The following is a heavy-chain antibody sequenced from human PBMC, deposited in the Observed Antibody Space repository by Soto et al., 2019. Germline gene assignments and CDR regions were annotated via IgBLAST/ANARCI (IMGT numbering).Heavy chain of an antibody. Sequence: GGSLRLSCAASGFTFSSYGMHWVRQAPGKGLEWVAVISYDGSNKYYADSVKGRFTISRDNSKNTLYLQMNSLRAEDTAVYYCAKEDDCSGGSCYKLDYWGQGTLVTVSS. D-gene: IGHD2-15*01. CDR1: GFTFSSYG. V-gene: IGHV3-30*18. J-gene: IGHJ4*02. CDR3: AKEDDCSGGSCYKLDY. CDR2: ISYDGSNK.